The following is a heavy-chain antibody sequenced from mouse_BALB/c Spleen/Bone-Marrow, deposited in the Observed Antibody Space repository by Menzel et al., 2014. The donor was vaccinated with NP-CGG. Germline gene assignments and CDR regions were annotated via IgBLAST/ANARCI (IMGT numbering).Heavy chain of an antibody. V-gene: IGHV5-4*02. Sequence: EVQGVESGGRLVKPGGSLKLSCAASGFSFSDHYMYWVRQTPEKRLEWVATISDGGGHTYYSDSVKGRFTISRDNAKNNLYLQMSSLESEDTAMYHCARDGDYRYAWFSYWGQGTPVTVSA. CDR3: ARDGDYRYAWFSY. CDR2: ISDGGGHT. J-gene: IGHJ3*01. CDR1: GFSFSDHY. D-gene: IGHD2-14*01.